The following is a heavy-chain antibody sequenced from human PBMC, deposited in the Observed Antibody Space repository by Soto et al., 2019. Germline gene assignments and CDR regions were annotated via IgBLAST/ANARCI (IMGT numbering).Heavy chain of an antibody. CDR3: ARGWNDGWLDP. D-gene: IGHD1-1*01. V-gene: IGHV3-33*01. CDR1: GFTFSNYA. Sequence: QVPMMESGGGVVQPGRSLRLSCAASGFTFSNYAIHWVRQAPGKGLEWVAVVWYDGTNNYYADSVKGRFTISRDNAKNTVYLQMNSLRAEDTAVYYCARGWNDGWLDPWGQGTLVTVSS. CDR2: VWYDGTNN. J-gene: IGHJ5*02.